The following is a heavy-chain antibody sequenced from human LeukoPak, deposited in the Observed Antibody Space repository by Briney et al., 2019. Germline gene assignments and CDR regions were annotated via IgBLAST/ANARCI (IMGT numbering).Heavy chain of an antibody. CDR1: GFTFSSYA. Sequence: QTGGSLRLSCAASGFTFSSYAMHWVRQAPGKGLEWVAVISYDGSNKYYADSVKGRFTISRDNSKNTLYLQMNSLRAEDTAVYYCARVWSPVDYWGQGTLVTVSS. CDR3: ARVWSPVDY. CDR2: ISYDGSNK. D-gene: IGHD3-3*01. J-gene: IGHJ4*02. V-gene: IGHV3-30-3*01.